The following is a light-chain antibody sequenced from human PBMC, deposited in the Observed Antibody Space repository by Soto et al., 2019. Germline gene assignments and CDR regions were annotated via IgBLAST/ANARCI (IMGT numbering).Light chain of an antibody. CDR1: QGISNY. J-gene: IGKJ1*01. Sequence: DIQMTQSPSSLSASVGDRVTIACRASQGISNYLVWYQQKPGKVPKLLIYAASTLQSGVPSRFSGSGSGTEFTLTISSLQPDDFATYYCQKYNGDQWAFGQGTRVEVK. V-gene: IGKV1-27*01. CDR3: QKYNGDQWA. CDR2: AAS.